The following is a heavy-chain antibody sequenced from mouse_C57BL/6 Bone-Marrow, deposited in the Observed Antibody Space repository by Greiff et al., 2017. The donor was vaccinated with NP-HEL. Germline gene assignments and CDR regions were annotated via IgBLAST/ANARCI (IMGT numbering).Heavy chain of an antibody. J-gene: IGHJ3*01. V-gene: IGHV5-6*01. D-gene: IGHD1-1*01. CDR3: ATAYYYGSSAFAY. CDR2: ISSGGSYT. CDR1: GFTFSSYG. Sequence: VQLQQSGGDLVKPGGSLKLSCAASGFTFSSYGMSWVRQTPDKRLEWVATISSGGSYTYYPESVKGRFTIARDNAKNTLYLQMSSLKSEDTAMYYCATAYYYGSSAFAYWGQGTLVTVSA.